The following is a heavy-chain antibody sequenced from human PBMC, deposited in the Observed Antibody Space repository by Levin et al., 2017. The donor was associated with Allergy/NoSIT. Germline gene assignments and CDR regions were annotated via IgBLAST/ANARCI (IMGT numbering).Heavy chain of an antibody. Sequence: NPSETLSLICAVSGGAVSSSSYYWGWIRQPPGKGLEWIGSIYYSGSTYYNPSLKSRVTIFVDTSKNQFSLKVSSVTAADTAVYYCASLVLPRAFDTWGQGTMVTVSS. CDR3: ASLVLPRAFDT. J-gene: IGHJ3*02. CDR2: IYYSGST. V-gene: IGHV4-39*01. CDR1: GGAVSSSSYY. D-gene: IGHD1-14*01.